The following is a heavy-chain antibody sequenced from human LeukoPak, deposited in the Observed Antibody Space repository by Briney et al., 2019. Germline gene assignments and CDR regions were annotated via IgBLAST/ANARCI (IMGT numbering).Heavy chain of an antibody. CDR1: GYTFTSYG. CDR2: ISAYNGNT. D-gene: IGHD3-22*01. J-gene: IGHJ4*02. Sequence: ASVKVSCKASGYTFTSYGISWVRQAPGQGLEWMGWISAYNGNTNYAQKLQGRVTMTTDTSTSTAYMELRSLRSDDTAVYYCARDPYYYDSSGYDYWGQGTLVTVSS. CDR3: ARDPYYYDSSGYDY. V-gene: IGHV1-18*01.